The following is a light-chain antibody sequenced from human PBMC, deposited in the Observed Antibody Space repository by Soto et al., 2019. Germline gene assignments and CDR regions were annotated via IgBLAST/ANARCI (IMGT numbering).Light chain of an antibody. CDR1: QAIDTY. CDR3: QQLNSFPFI. Sequence: DIQLTQSPSFLSASVGDRVTITCRASQAIDTYLAWYQQKPGKAPKLLIYAASLLQSGVPSRFSGSGSGTEFNLTINSLQPEAFASYYCQQLNSFPFIFGQGTRLEIK. V-gene: IGKV1-9*01. CDR2: AAS. J-gene: IGKJ5*01.